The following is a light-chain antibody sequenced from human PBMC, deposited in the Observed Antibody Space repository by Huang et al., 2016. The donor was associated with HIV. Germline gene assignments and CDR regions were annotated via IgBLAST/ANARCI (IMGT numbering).Light chain of an antibody. V-gene: IGKV1-39*01. CDR2: AAS. J-gene: IGKJ2*02. CDR3: QQTYSAPGT. CDR1: QSIGTS. Sequence: DIQMTQSPSSLSASVGDGVTITCRASQSIGTSFNWYQQKPGKPPNLLFYAASSLQSGVPARVSGSGSATDFTLTISSLQPDDFAVYYCQQTYSAPGTFGQGTKLEIK.